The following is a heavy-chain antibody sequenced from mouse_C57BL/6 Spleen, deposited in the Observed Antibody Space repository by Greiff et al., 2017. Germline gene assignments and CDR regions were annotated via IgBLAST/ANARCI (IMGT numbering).Heavy chain of an antibody. D-gene: IGHD2-4*01. CDR3: ARDGSMGLRPWNFDY. CDR1: GYAFSSYW. V-gene: IGHV1-80*01. CDR2: IYPGDGDT. Sequence: QVQLQQSGAELVKPGASVKISCKASGYAFSSYWMNWVKQRPGKGLEWIGQIYPGDGDTNYNGKFKGKATLTADKSSSPAYLQLSSLTSEDSAVYFCARDGSMGLRPWNFDYWGQGTTLTVSS. J-gene: IGHJ2*01.